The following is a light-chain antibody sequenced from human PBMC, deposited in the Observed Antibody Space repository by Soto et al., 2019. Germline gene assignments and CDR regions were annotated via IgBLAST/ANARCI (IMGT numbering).Light chain of an antibody. CDR3: QQYNNWPRT. J-gene: IGKJ2*01. CDR1: QSGSGY. CDR2: DAS. V-gene: IGKV3-15*01. Sequence: EIVMTQSPATLSLSPGERATLSCRASQSGSGYLAWYQQKPGQAPRLLIYDASTRDTGIPARFSGSGSGTEFTLSISSLQSEDFAVYFCQQYNNWPRTFGQGTKLEIK.